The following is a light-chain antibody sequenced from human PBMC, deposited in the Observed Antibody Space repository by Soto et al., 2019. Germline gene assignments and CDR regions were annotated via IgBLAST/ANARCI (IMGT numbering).Light chain of an antibody. J-gene: IGKJ2*01. CDR1: QSLLHSNGYNY. Sequence: DIVMTQSPLSLPVTPGEPASISCRSSQSLLHSNGYNYLDLYLQNPGQSPQLLIYLGSNRASGVPDRFSGSGSGTDFTLKISRVEAEDVGVYYCMQGLHTPYTFGQGTKLEIK. V-gene: IGKV2-28*01. CDR3: MQGLHTPYT. CDR2: LGS.